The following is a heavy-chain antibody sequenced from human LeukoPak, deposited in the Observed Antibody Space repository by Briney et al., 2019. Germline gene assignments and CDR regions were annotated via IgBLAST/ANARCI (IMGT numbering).Heavy chain of an antibody. J-gene: IGHJ1*01. V-gene: IGHV3-23*01. D-gene: IGHD2-2*01. CDR1: GGSISSSSYY. Sequence: ETLSLTCTVSGGSISSSSYYWGWIRQPPGKGLEWVSTITNTGATYYADSVKGRFTISRDNSKNTLYLEMNSLRAEDTAVYYCAKNRPKPAGTYLQDCGQGTLATVSS. CDR2: ITNTGAT. CDR3: AKNRPKPAGTYLQD.